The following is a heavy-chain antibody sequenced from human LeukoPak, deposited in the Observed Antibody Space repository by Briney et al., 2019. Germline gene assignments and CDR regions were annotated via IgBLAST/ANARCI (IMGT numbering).Heavy chain of an antibody. CDR3: ARLSKQPRQSKWFDP. CDR2: INHSGST. Sequence: SESLSLTCAVYGGSFSGYYWSWIRQPPGKGLEWIGEINHSGSTNYHPSLKSRVTISVDTSKHQFSLKLSSVTAADTAVYYCARLSKQPRQSKWFDPWGQGTLVTVSS. V-gene: IGHV4-34*01. CDR1: GGSFSGYY. J-gene: IGHJ5*02. D-gene: IGHD2/OR15-2a*01.